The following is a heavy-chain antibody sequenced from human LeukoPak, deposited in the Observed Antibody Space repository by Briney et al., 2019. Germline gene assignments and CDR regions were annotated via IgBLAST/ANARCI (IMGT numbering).Heavy chain of an antibody. V-gene: IGHV3-53*01. D-gene: IGHD3-10*01. Sequence: GGALRLSCAAYGFTVKSNYMSWVRQAPGKGLEWVSVIYSGGSTYYADSVKGRFTFSRDSSKNTLYLQMNSLRAEDTAVYYCARGSVAPRWYYFDYWGQGTLVTVSS. J-gene: IGHJ4*02. CDR1: GFTVKSNY. CDR2: IYSGGST. CDR3: ARGSVAPRWYYFDY.